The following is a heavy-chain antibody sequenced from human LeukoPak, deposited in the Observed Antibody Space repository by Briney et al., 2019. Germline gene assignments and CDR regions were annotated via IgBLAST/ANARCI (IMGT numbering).Heavy chain of an antibody. V-gene: IGHV1-69*13. D-gene: IGHD6-19*01. CDR1: GGTFSSYA. J-gene: IGHJ4*02. CDR2: IIPIFGTA. Sequence: RASVKVSCKASGGTFSSYAISWVRQAPGQGLEWMGGIIPIFGTANYAQKFQGRVTITADESTSTAYMELSSLRSEDTAVYYCARAFGGWQSRPFGYWGQGTLVTVSS. CDR3: ARAFGGWQSRPFGY.